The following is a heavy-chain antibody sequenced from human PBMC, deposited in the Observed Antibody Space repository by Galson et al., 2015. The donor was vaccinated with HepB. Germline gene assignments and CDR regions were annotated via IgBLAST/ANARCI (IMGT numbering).Heavy chain of an antibody. CDR2: INSDGSST. CDR3: AREEGQQWLVPRNAFDI. V-gene: IGHV3-74*01. D-gene: IGHD6-19*01. CDR1: GFTFSSYW. Sequence: SLRLSCAASGFTFSSYWMHWVRQAPGKGLVWVSRINSDGSSTSYADSVKGRFTISRDNAKNTLYLQMNSLRAEDTAVYYCAREEGQQWLVPRNAFDIWGQGTMVTVSS. J-gene: IGHJ3*02.